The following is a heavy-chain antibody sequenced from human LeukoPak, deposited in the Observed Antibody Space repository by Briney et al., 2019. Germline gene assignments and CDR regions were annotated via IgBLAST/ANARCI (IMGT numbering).Heavy chain of an antibody. Sequence: SETLSLTCAVYGGSFSGYYWSWIRQPPGKGLEWIGEINHSGSTNYNPSLKSRVTISVDTSKNQFSLKLSSVTAADTAVYYCARRTYSSSWWYWGQGTLVTVSS. CDR1: GGSFSGYY. J-gene: IGHJ4*02. CDR3: ARRTYSSSWWY. V-gene: IGHV4-34*01. CDR2: INHSGST. D-gene: IGHD6-13*01.